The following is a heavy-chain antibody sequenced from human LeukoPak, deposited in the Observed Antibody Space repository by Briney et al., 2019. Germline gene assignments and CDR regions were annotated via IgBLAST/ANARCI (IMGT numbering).Heavy chain of an antibody. J-gene: IGHJ4*02. CDR1: GFTFSSYA. V-gene: IGHV3-64*01. Sequence: GGSLRLSCAASGFTFSSYAMHWVRQAPGKGLEYVSAISSNGGSTYYANSVKGRFTISRDNSKNTLYLQMGSLRADDMAVYYCARDVGYDFWSGYYDYWGQGTLVTVSS. D-gene: IGHD3-3*01. CDR2: ISSNGGST. CDR3: ARDVGYDFWSGYYDY.